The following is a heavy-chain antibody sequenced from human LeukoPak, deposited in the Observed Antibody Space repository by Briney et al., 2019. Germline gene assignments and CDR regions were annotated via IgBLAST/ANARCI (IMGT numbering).Heavy chain of an antibody. CDR2: IGTDGSST. V-gene: IGHV3-74*01. CDR3: ARDKYGGNSNAFDI. D-gene: IGHD4-23*01. Sequence: PGGSLRLSCAASGFTFSNYWMHWVRQVPGKGPVWFSRIGTDGSSTTYADYVKGRFTISRDNAKNTLYLQMNSLRAEDTAVYYCARDKYGGNSNAFDIWGQGTLVTVSS. J-gene: IGHJ3*02. CDR1: GFTFSNYW.